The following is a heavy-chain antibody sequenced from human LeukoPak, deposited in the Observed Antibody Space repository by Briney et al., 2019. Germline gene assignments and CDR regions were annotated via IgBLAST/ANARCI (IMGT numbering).Heavy chain of an antibody. CDR2: IIPIFGTA. J-gene: IGHJ5*02. D-gene: IGHD2-2*01. V-gene: IGHV1-69*05. CDR3: ARVPRSGVPAAIKNWFDP. CDR1: GGTFSSYA. Sequence: SVKVPCKASGGTFSSYAISWVRQAPGQGLEWMGRIIPIFGTANYAQKFQGRVTITTDESTSTAYMELSSLRSEDTAVYYCARVPRSGVPAAIKNWFDPWGQGTLVAVSS.